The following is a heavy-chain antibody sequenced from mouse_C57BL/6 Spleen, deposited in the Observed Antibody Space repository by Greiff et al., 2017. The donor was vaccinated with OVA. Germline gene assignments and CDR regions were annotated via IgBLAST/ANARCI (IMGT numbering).Heavy chain of an antibody. J-gene: IGHJ2*01. CDR2: ILPGRGST. Sequence: QVQLQQSGAELMKPGASVKLSCKATGYTFTGYWIEWVKQRPGHGLEWIGEILPGRGSTNYNEKFKGKATLTADTSSNTAYMQLSSLRTEDSAIYYCARWDGNYEDYWGQGTTLTVSS. D-gene: IGHD2-1*01. CDR3: ARWDGNYEDY. CDR1: GYTFTGYW. V-gene: IGHV1-9*01.